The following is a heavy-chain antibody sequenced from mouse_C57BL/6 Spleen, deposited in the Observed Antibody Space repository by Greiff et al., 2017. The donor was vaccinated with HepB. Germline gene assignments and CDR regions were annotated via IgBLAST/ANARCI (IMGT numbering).Heavy chain of an antibody. CDR2: ISYSGST. Sequence: DVKLVESGPGLVKPSQSLSLTCTVTGYSITSDYAWNWIRQFPGNKLEWMGYISYSGSTSYNPSLKSRISITRDTSKNQFFLQLKSVTTEDTATYYCARSIMANWGQGTTLTVSS. CDR1: GYSITSDYA. CDR3: ARSIMAN. V-gene: IGHV3-2*02. J-gene: IGHJ2*01.